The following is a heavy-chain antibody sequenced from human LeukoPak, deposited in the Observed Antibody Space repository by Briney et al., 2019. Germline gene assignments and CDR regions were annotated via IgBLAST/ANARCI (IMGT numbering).Heavy chain of an antibody. V-gene: IGHV3-23*01. D-gene: IGHD6-19*01. CDR1: GVTFRRDA. CDR3: AKDQRAAVATWFDP. Sequence: PGGSLRLSCTASGVTFRRDAMSWVRQGPGKGLEWVSTISGSGGTISYGDSVKGRFTMSRDNSKNTVYLQMNSLRTDDTALYYCAKDQRAAVATWFDPWGRGTLVTVSS. CDR2: ISGSGGTI. J-gene: IGHJ5*02.